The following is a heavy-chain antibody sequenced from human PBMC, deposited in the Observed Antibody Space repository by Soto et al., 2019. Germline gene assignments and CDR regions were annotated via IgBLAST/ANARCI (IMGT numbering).Heavy chain of an antibody. CDR1: GYSFTSYW. CDR3: ERHHQQLDAFDI. Sequence: EVQLVQSGAEVKKPGESLKISCKGSGYSFTSYWIGWVRQMPGKGLEWMGIIYPGDTDIRYSPSFQAQVTISADNSISTAYLQWSSLKASDTARYYYERHHQQLDAFDIWGQGTMVTVSS. V-gene: IGHV5-51*01. D-gene: IGHD6-13*01. CDR2: IYPGDTDI. J-gene: IGHJ3*02.